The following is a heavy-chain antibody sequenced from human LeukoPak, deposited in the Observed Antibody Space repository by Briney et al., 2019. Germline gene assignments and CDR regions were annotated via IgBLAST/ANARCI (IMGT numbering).Heavy chain of an antibody. CDR1: GGPITSYY. Sequence: SETLSLTCRVSGGPITSYYWNWIRQPPGKRLEWIGFVYYSGDTNYNPSLKGRVTISVDTSKNQFSLKLSSVTAADTAVYYCARREAVARYNWFDPWGQGTLVTVSS. CDR3: ARREAVARYNWFDP. J-gene: IGHJ5*02. CDR2: VYYSGDT. D-gene: IGHD6-19*01. V-gene: IGHV4-59*08.